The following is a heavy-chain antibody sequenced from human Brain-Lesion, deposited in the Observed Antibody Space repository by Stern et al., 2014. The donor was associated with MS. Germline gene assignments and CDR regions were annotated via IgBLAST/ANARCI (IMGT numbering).Heavy chain of an antibody. V-gene: IGHV4-39*01. D-gene: IGHD2-15*01. CDR1: GGSVSSTSYA. CDR3: AGEEDIRYCSGGSCTGNWFDP. J-gene: IGHJ5*02. Sequence: QLQLQESGPGLVKPSETLSLTCTVAGGSVSSTSYAWAWIRQPPGKGLEWIGTIYYSGDTYYSPSPQTRLTLSLEKPQNQLSLQLRSVTAADTAVYYCAGEEDIRYCSGGSCTGNWFDPWGQGTLVTVSS. CDR2: IYYSGDT.